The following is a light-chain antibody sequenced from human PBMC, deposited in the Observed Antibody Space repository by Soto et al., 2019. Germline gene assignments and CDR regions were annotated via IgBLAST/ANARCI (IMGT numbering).Light chain of an antibody. V-gene: IGKV1-39*01. CDR1: QTISTY. Sequence: IQLTQSPSSLSASVGDSVTITCRTSQTISTYLNWYQQRPGKAPKLLINTASSLESGVPSRFSGGGSGTYFTLTISSLQPEDSATYYCQQSYSIPAFGQGTRLEIK. CDR2: TAS. CDR3: QQSYSIPA. J-gene: IGKJ5*01.